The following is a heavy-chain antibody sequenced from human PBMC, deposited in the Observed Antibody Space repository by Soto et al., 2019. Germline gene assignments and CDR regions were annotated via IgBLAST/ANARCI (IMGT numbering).Heavy chain of an antibody. CDR1: GFTFSSYS. CDR2: ISSSSSYI. Sequence: GGSLRLSCAASGFTFSSYSMNWVRQAPGKGLEWVSSISSSSSYIYYADSVKGRFTISRDNVKNSLYLQMNSLRAEDTAVYYCAPDWSGYYTPFDYWGQGTLVTVSS. CDR3: APDWSGYYTPFDY. J-gene: IGHJ4*02. D-gene: IGHD3-3*01. V-gene: IGHV3-21*01.